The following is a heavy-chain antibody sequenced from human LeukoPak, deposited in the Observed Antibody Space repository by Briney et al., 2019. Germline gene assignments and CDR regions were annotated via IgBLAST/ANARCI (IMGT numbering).Heavy chain of an antibody. CDR3: ARSARMVRTKMYYFDY. V-gene: IGHV4-31*03. D-gene: IGHD3-10*01. CDR1: GGSISSGGYS. Sequence: PSETLSLTCTVSGGSISSGGYSWSWIRQHPGKGLEWIGYIYYSGSTYYNPSLKSRVTISVDTSKNQFSLKLSSVTAADTAVYYCARSARMVRTKMYYFDYWGQGTLVTVSS. CDR2: IYYSGST. J-gene: IGHJ4*02.